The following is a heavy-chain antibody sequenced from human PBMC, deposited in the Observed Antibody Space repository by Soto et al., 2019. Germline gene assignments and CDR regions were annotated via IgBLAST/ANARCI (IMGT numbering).Heavy chain of an antibody. CDR2: ISSDSIYT. CDR1: GFTFNDHY. J-gene: IGHJ6*02. D-gene: IGHD3-10*01. CDR3: ARDSTGSGLDYGMDV. Sequence: QVQLVESGGGLVKPGGSLRRSCAASGFTFNDHYMTWIRQAPGKGLERVSFISSDSIYTNSVDSVKGRFTISRDNAKNLLSLQMSSLRVEDTAVYYCARDSTGSGLDYGMDVLCQGATVAVSS. V-gene: IGHV3-11*06.